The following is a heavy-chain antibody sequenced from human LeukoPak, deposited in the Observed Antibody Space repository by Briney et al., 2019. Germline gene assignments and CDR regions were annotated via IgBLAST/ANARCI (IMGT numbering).Heavy chain of an antibody. CDR1: GFTFSSYA. V-gene: IGHV3-23*01. Sequence: XGSLRLSCAAAGFTFSSYAMSWVRQAPGKGLEWVSAISGSGGSAYYADSVKGRFTISRDNSKNTLYLQMNSLRAEDTAVYYCARLDGDSSGYYSLPYYYYGMDVWGQGTTVTVSS. CDR2: ISGSGGSA. D-gene: IGHD3-22*01. CDR3: ARLDGDSSGYYSLPYYYYGMDV. J-gene: IGHJ6*02.